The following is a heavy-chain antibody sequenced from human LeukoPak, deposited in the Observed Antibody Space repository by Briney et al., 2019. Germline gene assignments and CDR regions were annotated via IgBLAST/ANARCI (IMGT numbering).Heavy chain of an antibody. CDR2: IYYYSGST. CDR1: GDSINSGGYY. D-gene: IGHD3-9*01. V-gene: IGHV4-31*03. CDR3: ARSLTAYCFYS. Sequence: SQTLSLTCTVSGDSINSGGYYWSWIRQHPGKGLEWIGYIYYYSGSTYYNQSLKSRATISVDTSKNQFSLRLSSVTTADTAVYYCARSLTAYCFYSWGQGTLVTVSS. J-gene: IGHJ4*02.